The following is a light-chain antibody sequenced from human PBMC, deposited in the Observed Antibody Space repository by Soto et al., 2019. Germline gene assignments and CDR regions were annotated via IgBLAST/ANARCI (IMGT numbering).Light chain of an antibody. J-gene: IGLJ1*01. CDR3: FSYTSSGTYV. CDR2: EVS. Sequence: QSALTQPASVSGSPGQSITISCTGTSSDVGGYNYVSWYQQQSGKAPKLMIHEVSNRPSGVSNRFSGSKSGNTASLTISGLQAEDEADYYCFSYTSSGTYVFXTGTKVTVL. CDR1: SSDVGGYNY. V-gene: IGLV2-14*01.